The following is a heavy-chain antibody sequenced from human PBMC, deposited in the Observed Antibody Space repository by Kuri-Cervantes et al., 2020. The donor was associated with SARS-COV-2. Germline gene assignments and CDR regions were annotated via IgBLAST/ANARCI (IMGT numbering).Heavy chain of an antibody. J-gene: IGHJ4*02. V-gene: IGHV1-69*13. CDR1: GYTLTELS. Sequence: SVKVSCKVSGYTLTELSMHWVRQAPGKGLEWMGGIIPIFGTANYAQKFQGRVTITADESTSTAYMELSSLRSEDTAVYYCARGLVDIVATSAHWGQGTLVTV. D-gene: IGHD5-12*01. CDR3: ARGLVDIVATSAH. CDR2: IIPIFGTA.